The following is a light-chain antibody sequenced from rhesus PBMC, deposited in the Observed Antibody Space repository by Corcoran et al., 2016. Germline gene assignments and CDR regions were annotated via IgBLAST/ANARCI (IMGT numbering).Light chain of an antibody. V-gene: IGKV1-22*01. CDR3: QHYCSTPLT. J-gene: IGKJ4*01. CDR2: EAS. CDR1: QGITND. Sequence: DIQMTQSPSSLSASVGDRVTITCRASQGITNDLAWYQQKPGETPKLLIYEASSLQSGIPSRFSGSGSGTDFTLTISSLQSSDFATYYCQHYCSTPLTFGGGTKVEIK.